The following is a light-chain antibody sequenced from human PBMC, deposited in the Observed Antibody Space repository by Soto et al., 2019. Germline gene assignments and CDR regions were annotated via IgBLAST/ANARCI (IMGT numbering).Light chain of an antibody. CDR1: QSLLHSNGYNY. V-gene: IGKV2-28*01. CDR2: LGS. J-gene: IGKJ1*01. Sequence: DIVMTQSPLSLPVTPGEPASISCRSSQSLLHSNGYNYLDWYLQKPGQSPQLLIYLGSNRATGVPDRVSGSGSGTDFTLKISRVEAEDVGVYYCMQALQRLTFGQGTKVDIK. CDR3: MQALQRLT.